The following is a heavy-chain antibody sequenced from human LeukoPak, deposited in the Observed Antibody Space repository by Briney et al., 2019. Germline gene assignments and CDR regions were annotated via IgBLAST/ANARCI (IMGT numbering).Heavy chain of an antibody. CDR2: ISTSTGDT. CDR3: ARVVRYYDILTGYQGGYYFDY. V-gene: IGHV1-18*01. D-gene: IGHD3-9*01. Sequence: GASVKVSCKASGYTFTSYGISWVRQAPGQGPEWMGWISTSTGDTKYTQKFQGRVTLTTDTSTSTAYMELSSLRSDDTAVYYCARVVRYYDILTGYQGGYYFDYWGQGTLVTVSS. J-gene: IGHJ4*02. CDR1: GYTFTSYG.